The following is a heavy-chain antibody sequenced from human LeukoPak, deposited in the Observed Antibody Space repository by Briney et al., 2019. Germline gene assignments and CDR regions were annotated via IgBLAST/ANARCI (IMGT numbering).Heavy chain of an antibody. CDR3: AREVYYDSSGYTP. V-gene: IGHV4-39*07. CDR2: IYYSGST. J-gene: IGHJ5*02. CDR1: GGSISSSSYY. D-gene: IGHD3-22*01. Sequence: PSETLSLTCTVSGGSISSSSYYWGWIRQPPGKGLEWIGSIYYSGSTYYNPSLKSRVTISVDTSKNQFSLKLSSVTAADTAVYYCAREVYYDSSGYTPWGQGTLVTVSS.